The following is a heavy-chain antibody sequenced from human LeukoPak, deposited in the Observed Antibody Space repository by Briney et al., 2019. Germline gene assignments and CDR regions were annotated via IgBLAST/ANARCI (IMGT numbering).Heavy chain of an antibody. D-gene: IGHD6-19*01. J-gene: IGHJ4*02. CDR1: GGPISSYY. CDR3: ARSGYSSGWYHY. V-gene: IGHV4-59*01. CDR2: IYYSGST. Sequence: SETLSLTCTVSGGPISSYYWSWIRQPPGKGLEWIGYIYYSGSTNYNPSLKSRVTISVDTSKNQFSLKLSSVTAADTAVYYCARSGYSSGWYHYWGQGTLVTVSS.